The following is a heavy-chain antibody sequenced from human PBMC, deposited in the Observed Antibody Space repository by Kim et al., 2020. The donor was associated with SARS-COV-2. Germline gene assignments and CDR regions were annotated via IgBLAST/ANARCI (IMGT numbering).Heavy chain of an antibody. CDR1: GFTFSSYG. V-gene: IGHV3-30*18. CDR3: AKDVRQQTVGRFDY. CDR2: ITYDGRHQ. J-gene: IGHJ4*02. Sequence: GGSLRLSCAASGFTFSSYGMHWVRQAPGKGLEWVAQITYDGRHQYYADSVKGRFTISRDTSENTLSLQMNSLRAEDTAVYYCAKDVRQQTVGRFDYWGQGTLVSVSS. D-gene: IGHD6-13*01.